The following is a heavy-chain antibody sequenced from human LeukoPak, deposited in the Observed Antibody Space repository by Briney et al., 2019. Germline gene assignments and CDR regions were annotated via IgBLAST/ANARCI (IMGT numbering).Heavy chain of an antibody. CDR3: ARRGSSSWYYYFDY. CDR1: GYTFTGYY. V-gene: IGHV1-2*06. Sequence: ASVKVSCKASGYTFTGYYMHWVRQAPGQGLEWMGRINPNSGGTNYAQKFQGRVTMTRDTSISTDYMELSRLRSDDTAVYYCARRGSSSWYYYFDYWGQGTLVTVSS. CDR2: INPNSGGT. D-gene: IGHD6-13*01. J-gene: IGHJ4*02.